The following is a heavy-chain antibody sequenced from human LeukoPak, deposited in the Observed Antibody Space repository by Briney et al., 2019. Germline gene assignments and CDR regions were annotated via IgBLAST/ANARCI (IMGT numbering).Heavy chain of an antibody. CDR1: GGSISSSNW. V-gene: IGHV4-4*02. CDR2: IYHSGST. Sequence: SGTLSLTCAVSGGSISSSNWWSWVRQPPGKGLEWIGEIYHSGSTNYNPSLKSRVTISVDKSKNQFSLKLSSVTAADTAVYYCARDHSSSSWMDSFEIWGPGTKVTVSS. CDR3: ARDHSSSSWMDSFEI. D-gene: IGHD6-6*01. J-gene: IGHJ3*02.